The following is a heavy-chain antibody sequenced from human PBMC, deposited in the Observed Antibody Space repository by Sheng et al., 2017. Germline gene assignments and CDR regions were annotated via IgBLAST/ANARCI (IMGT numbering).Heavy chain of an antibody. D-gene: IGHD3-9*01. CDR1: GGSFSGYY. Sequence: QVQLQQWGAGLLKPSETLSLTCAVYGGSFSGYYWSWIRQPPGKGLEWIGEINHSGSTNYNPSLKSRVTISVDTSKNQFSLKLSSVTAADTAVYYCARIPIHYDISGLSDDYWGQGTLVTVSS. V-gene: IGHV4-34*01. CDR2: INHSGST. CDR3: ARIPIHYDISGLSDDY. J-gene: IGHJ4*02.